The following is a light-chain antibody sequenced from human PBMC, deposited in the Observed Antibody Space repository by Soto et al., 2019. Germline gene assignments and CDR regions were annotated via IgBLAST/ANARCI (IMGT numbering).Light chain of an antibody. CDR1: SSNIGAGYD. CDR2: GNS. CDR3: QSYDSSRRGVV. V-gene: IGLV1-40*01. Sequence: QSVLTQPPSVSGAPGQRVTISCTGSSSNIGAGYDVHWYQQLPGTAPKLLIYGNSNRPSGVPDRFSGSKSGTSASLAITGLQAEDDADYYCQSYDSSRRGVVFGGGTKLTVL. J-gene: IGLJ3*02.